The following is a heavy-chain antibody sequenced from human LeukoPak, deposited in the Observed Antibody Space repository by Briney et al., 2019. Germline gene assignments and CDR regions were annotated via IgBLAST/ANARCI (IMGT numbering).Heavy chain of an antibody. CDR3: ARGPYYDSGGYYYDFYFDY. V-gene: IGHV3-7*01. CDR2: IKQDGSEK. CDR1: GFTFSSYW. D-gene: IGHD3-22*01. J-gene: IGHJ4*02. Sequence: GGSLRLSCAASGFTFSSYWMSWVRQAPGKGLEWVANIKQDGSEKYYVDSVKGRFTISRDNAKNSLYLQMNSLRAEDTAVYYCARGPYYDSGGYYYDFYFDYWGQGTLVTVSS.